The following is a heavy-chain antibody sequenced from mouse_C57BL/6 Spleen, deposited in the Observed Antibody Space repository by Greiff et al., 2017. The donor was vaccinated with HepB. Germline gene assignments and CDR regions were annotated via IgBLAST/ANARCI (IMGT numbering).Heavy chain of an antibody. CDR3: ASYYGSSPAWFAY. J-gene: IGHJ3*01. CDR1: GYAFSSSW. Sequence: VQLQQSGPELVKPGASVKISCKASGYAFSSSWMNWVKQRPGKGLEWIGRIYPGDGDTNYNGKFKGKATLNADTSSSTAYMQLSSLTYEDSAVYFCASYYGSSPAWFAYWGHGTLVTVSA. D-gene: IGHD1-1*01. CDR2: IYPGDGDT. V-gene: IGHV1-82*01.